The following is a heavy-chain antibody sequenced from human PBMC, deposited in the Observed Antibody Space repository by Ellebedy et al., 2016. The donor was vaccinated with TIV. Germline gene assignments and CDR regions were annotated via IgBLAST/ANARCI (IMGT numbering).Heavy chain of an antibody. D-gene: IGHD5-18*01. CDR3: ARHMNTAMTNDH. V-gene: IGHV5-10-1*01. J-gene: IGHJ4*02. CDR1: GYSFTTYW. Sequence: GESLKISCTGSGYSFTTYWISWVRQMPGKGLEWMGRIDPSDSYIKYSPSFQGHATISVDKSISTAYLQWSSLKASDTAMYYCARHMNTAMTNDHWGQGTLVTVSS. CDR2: IDPSDSYI.